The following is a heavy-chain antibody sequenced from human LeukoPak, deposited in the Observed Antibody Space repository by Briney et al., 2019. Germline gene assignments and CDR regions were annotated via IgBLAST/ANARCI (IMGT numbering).Heavy chain of an antibody. CDR3: ARDRGYTRTTTGGYPLFHL. V-gene: IGHV3-48*04. D-gene: IGHD2-8*02. J-gene: IGHJ4*02. CDR2: IHLSGTPT. Sequence: GGSLRLSCEASGFAFSIYRMNWVRQAPGKGLEWVSYIHLSGTPTHYAEPVKGRFSISRDNVKNSLYLQMDSLRAEDTAVYYCARDRGYTRTTTGGYPLFHLWGQGPLVTVSS. CDR1: GFAFSIYR.